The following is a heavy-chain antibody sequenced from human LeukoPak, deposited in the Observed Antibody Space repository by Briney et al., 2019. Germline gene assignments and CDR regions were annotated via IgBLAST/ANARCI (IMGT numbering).Heavy chain of an antibody. Sequence: GGSLRLSCAASGFIFSGYWMHWVRQAPGKGLVWLSRIKNDGRITSYADSVKGLSTISRDNAKNTLYLQMHSLRVEDTAVYYCTKSDWFDPSGQGSLVTVSS. CDR1: GFIFSGYW. CDR3: TKSDWFDP. J-gene: IGHJ5*02. D-gene: IGHD3-3*01. V-gene: IGHV3-74*01. CDR2: IKNDGRIT.